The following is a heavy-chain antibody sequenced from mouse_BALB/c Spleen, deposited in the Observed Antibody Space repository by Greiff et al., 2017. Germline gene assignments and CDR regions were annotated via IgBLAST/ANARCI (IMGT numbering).Heavy chain of an antibody. Sequence: QVQLQQSGAELAKPGASVKMSCKASGYTFNSYWMHWVKQRPGQGLEWIGYINPSTGYTEYNQKFKDKATLTEDKSSSTAYMQLSSRTSEDSAFYYCARDYYYGVGFAYWGQGTLVTVAA. V-gene: IGHV1-7*01. CDR3: ARDYYYGVGFAY. CDR1: GYTFNSYW. D-gene: IGHD2-4*01. CDR2: INPSTGYT. J-gene: IGHJ3*01.